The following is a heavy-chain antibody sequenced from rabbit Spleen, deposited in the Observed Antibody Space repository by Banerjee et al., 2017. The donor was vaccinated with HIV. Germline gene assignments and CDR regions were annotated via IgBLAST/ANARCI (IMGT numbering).Heavy chain of an antibody. CDR3: ARWSGGTGYGFKL. J-gene: IGHJ4*01. D-gene: IGHD1-1*01. CDR2: INGGDSGDT. V-gene: IGHV1S45*01. CDR1: GFTISSSCW. Sequence: QEQLVESGGDLVKPEGSLTLTCTASGFTISSSCWICWVRQAPGKGLEWIACINGGDSGDTYYASWAKGRFTISKTSSTTVTLQMTSMTGADTATYFCARWSGGTGYGFKLWGPGTLVTVS.